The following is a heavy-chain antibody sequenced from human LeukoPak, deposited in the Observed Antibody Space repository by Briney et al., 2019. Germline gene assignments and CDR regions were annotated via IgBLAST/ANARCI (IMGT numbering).Heavy chain of an antibody. CDR3: AKGSSSGWYGDWDY. Sequence: GGSLRLSCAASGFTFSSYAMSWVRQAPGKGLEWVSVISGSGGSTYYADSVKGRFTISRDNSKNTLYLQMNSLRAEDTAVYYCAKGSSSGWYGDWDYWGQGTLVTVSS. CDR1: GFTFSSYA. D-gene: IGHD6-19*01. CDR2: ISGSGGST. V-gene: IGHV3-23*01. J-gene: IGHJ4*02.